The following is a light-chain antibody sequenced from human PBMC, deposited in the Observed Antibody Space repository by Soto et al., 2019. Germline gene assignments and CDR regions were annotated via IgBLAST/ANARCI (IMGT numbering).Light chain of an antibody. J-gene: IGKJ1*01. CDR3: QQYGRSSWT. CDR2: GAS. CDR1: QSVSNN. V-gene: IGKV3-15*01. Sequence: EIVMTQSPATLSVSPGETATLSCRASQSVSNNVAWYQQKPGQAPRLLILGASTRATGIPARFSGSGSGTEFTLTISRLEPEDFAVYYCQQYGRSSWTFGQGTKVDIK.